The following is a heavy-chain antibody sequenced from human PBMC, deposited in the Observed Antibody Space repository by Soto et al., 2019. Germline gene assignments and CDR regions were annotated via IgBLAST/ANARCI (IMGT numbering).Heavy chain of an antibody. CDR2: ISSDGNNK. Sequence: QVQLVESGGGAVQPGRSLRLSCAASGFTFDSHGMHWVHQAPGKGLEWVAVISSDGNNKYYADSVKGRFTISRDNFNNILYLQMSSLRAEDTAVYYCAKDLLPNTVTTCGSWGQGTLVTVSS. D-gene: IGHD4-17*01. V-gene: IGHV3-30*18. J-gene: IGHJ5*02. CDR1: GFTFDSHG. CDR3: AKDLLPNTVTTCGS.